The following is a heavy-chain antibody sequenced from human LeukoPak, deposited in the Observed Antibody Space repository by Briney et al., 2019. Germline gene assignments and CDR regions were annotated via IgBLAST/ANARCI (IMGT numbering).Heavy chain of an antibody. CDR1: GGSISSAGYY. CDR2: IYHSGIT. D-gene: IGHD5-24*01. CDR3: AAAYNNYFDY. J-gene: IGHJ4*02. V-gene: IGHV4-30-2*01. Sequence: PSETLSLTCTVSGGSISSAGYYWSWIRQPPGKGLEWIGYIYHSGITYYNPSLKSRVTLSVDRSKSQFSLNLSSVTAADTAVYYCAAAYNNYFDYWAQGTLVTVSS.